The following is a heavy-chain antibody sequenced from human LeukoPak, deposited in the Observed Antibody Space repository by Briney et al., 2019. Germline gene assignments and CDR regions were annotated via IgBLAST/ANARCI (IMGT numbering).Heavy chain of an antibody. V-gene: IGHV4-59*01. J-gene: IGHJ4*02. CDR3: ARALGSWYYLDY. CDR2: IFYSGST. D-gene: IGHD1-26*01. Sequence: PSETLSLTCTVSGGSISTYYWSWVRQPPGKGLEWIGYIFYSGSTNYNPSLKSRVTISVDTSKNQFSLKLSSVTAADTAVYYCARALGSWYYLDYWGQGTLVTVSS. CDR1: GGSISTYY.